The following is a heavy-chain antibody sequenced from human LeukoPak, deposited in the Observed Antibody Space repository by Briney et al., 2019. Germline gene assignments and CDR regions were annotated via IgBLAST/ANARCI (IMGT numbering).Heavy chain of an antibody. Sequence: GGSLRLSCAASGFTFSSYAMSWVRQAPGKGLEWVSAISGSGGSTYYADSVKGRFTISRDNSKNTLYLQMNSLRAEDTAVYYCAKPAARDFWSGYLLYYYYGMDVWGQGTTVTVSS. CDR3: AKPAARDFWSGYLLYYYYGMDV. D-gene: IGHD3-3*01. V-gene: IGHV3-23*01. CDR1: GFTFSSYA. CDR2: ISGSGGST. J-gene: IGHJ6*02.